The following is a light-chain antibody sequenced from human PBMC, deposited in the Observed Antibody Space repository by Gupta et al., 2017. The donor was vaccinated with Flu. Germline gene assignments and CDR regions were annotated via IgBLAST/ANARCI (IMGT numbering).Light chain of an antibody. J-gene: IGKJ1*01. CDR1: QSISSY. CDR2: AAS. CDR3: QQSYSTPRT. V-gene: IGKV1-39*01. Sequence: DIQMTQSSSSLSASVGDRVTITCRASQSISSYLHWYQQKPGKAPKLLIYAASSLQSGVPSRFSGSGSGSDFTLTISSLQPEDFATYYCQQSYSTPRTFGQGTKVEIK.